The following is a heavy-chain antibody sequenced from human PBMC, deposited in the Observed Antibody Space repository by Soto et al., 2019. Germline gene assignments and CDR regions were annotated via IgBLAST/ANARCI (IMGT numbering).Heavy chain of an antibody. Sequence: GQSLKLSCQGSGYPFARYCRGWERPVSGKGLEWMAIISPSDSETKYSPSFQGQVTISADKATNTAYLHWNSLKASDTGMYYCARRGTLSGRDAFDVWGEGTMVTVS. D-gene: IGHD5-12*01. J-gene: IGHJ3*01. CDR1: GYPFARYC. CDR3: ARRGTLSGRDAFDV. CDR2: ISPSDSET. V-gene: IGHV5-51*01.